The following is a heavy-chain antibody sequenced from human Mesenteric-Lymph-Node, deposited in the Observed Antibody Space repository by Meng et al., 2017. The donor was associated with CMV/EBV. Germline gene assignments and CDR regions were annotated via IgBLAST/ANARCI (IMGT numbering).Heavy chain of an antibody. Sequence: SFSGFYWSWVRQSPGRGLEYIGKINHSGNSTYNPSLKSRVTISVDTSKNLFSLKMSSVTAADTAVYYCARGNVASQIVMVSAPHYFDYWGQGTLVTVSS. V-gene: IGHV4-34*01. CDR1: SFSGFY. CDR3: ARGNVASQIVMVSAPHYFDY. D-gene: IGHD2-8*01. J-gene: IGHJ4*02. CDR2: INHSGNS.